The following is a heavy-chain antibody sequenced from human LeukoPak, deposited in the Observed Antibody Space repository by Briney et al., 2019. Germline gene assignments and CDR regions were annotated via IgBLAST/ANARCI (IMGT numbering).Heavy chain of an antibody. CDR1: GYTFTDHY. V-gene: IGHV1-8*02. CDR3: ARITMVRGN. Sequence: ASVKVSCKASGYTFTDHYMHWVRQAPGQGLEWMGWMNPNSGNTGYAQKFQGRVTMTRNTSISTAYMELSSLRSEDTAVYYCARITMVRGNWGQGTLVTVSS. J-gene: IGHJ4*02. D-gene: IGHD3-10*01. CDR2: MNPNSGNT.